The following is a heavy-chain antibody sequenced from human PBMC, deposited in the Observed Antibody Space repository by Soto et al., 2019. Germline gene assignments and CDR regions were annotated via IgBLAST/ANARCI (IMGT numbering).Heavy chain of an antibody. V-gene: IGHV4-59*01. Sequence: QVQLQESGPGLVKPSETLSLTCTVSGGSISSYYWSWIRQPPGKGLEWIGYIYYSGSTNYSPSLKSRVTISVDTSKNQFSLKLSSVTAADTAVYYCARDAPGAFDIWGQGTMVTVSS. J-gene: IGHJ3*02. CDR2: IYYSGST. CDR3: ARDAPGAFDI. CDR1: GGSISSYY.